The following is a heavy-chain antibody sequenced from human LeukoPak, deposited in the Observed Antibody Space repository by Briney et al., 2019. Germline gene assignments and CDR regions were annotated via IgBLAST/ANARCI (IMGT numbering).Heavy chain of an antibody. J-gene: IGHJ4*02. CDR2: FYPGDSDT. D-gene: IGHD1-26*01. CDR1: GYSFTTYW. Sequence: PGASLKISCKGSGYSFTTYWIAWVRQRPGKGLEWMGMFYPGDSDTRFSPSFQGQVTLSVDKSISTAYLQWSSLKASDTAMYYCARIVDLSFDYWGQGTLVTVSS. CDR3: ARIVDLSFDY. V-gene: IGHV5-51*01.